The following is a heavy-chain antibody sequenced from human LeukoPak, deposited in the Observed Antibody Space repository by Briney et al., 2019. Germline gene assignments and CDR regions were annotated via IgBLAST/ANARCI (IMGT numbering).Heavy chain of an antibody. D-gene: IGHD2-15*01. J-gene: IGHJ4*02. V-gene: IGHV3-30*18. Sequence: PGRSLRLSCAASGFTFSSYGMHWVRQAPGKGLEWVAVISYDKSNKYYADSVKGRFTISRDNSKNTLYLQMNSLRAEDTAVYYCAKDVRYCSGGSCPNWYYFDYWGQGTLVTVSS. CDR1: GFTFSSYG. CDR2: ISYDKSNK. CDR3: AKDVRYCSGGSCPNWYYFDY.